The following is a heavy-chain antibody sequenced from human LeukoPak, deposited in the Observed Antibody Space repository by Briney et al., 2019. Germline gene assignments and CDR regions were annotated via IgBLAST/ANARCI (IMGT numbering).Heavy chain of an antibody. J-gene: IGHJ5*02. CDR3: ARGEIVVVVTSDNWFDP. CDR1: GYTFTSYA. Sequence: ASVKVSCKASGYTFTSYAMNWVRQAPGQGLEWMGWINTNTGKPTYAQGFTGRFVFSLDTSVSTAYLQISSLKTEDTAVYYCARGEIVVVVTSDNWFDPWGQGTLVTVSS. CDR2: INTNTGKP. V-gene: IGHV7-4-1*02. D-gene: IGHD2-15*01.